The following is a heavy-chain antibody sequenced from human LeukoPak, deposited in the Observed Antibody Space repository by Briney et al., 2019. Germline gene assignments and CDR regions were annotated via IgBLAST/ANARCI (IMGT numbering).Heavy chain of an antibody. V-gene: IGHV3-21*01. J-gene: IGHJ2*01. CDR2: ISTDSKFK. CDR1: EFTFRSFN. Sequence: GGSLRLSCAASEFTFRSFNMVWVRQAPGKGLEWVSSISTDSKFKYYSDSVTGRLTISRDNAENSLSLQMNSLRVDDTATYYCVRGPRSHRSDLTKWYFDLWGRGTLVSVSS. CDR3: VRGPRSHRSDLTKWYFDL.